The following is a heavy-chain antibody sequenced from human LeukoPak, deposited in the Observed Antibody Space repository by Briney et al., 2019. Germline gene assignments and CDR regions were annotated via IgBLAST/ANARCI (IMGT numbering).Heavy chain of an antibody. Sequence: SSQTLSLTCTVSGGSISSGNYHWSWIRQPPGKGLEWIGYIYYSGNTYYNPCLKSRVTISVDTSKNQFSLKLRSLTAADTAVYYCARDREAYGSGLHYYYYMDVWGKGTTVTVSS. CDR2: IYYSGNT. J-gene: IGHJ6*03. D-gene: IGHD3-10*01. CDR3: ARDREAYGSGLHYYYYMDV. CDR1: GGSISSGNYH. V-gene: IGHV4-30-4*08.